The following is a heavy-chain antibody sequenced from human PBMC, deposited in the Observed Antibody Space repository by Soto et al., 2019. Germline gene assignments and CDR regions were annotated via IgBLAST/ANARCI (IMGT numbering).Heavy chain of an antibody. D-gene: IGHD3-10*02. V-gene: IGHV3-7*01. J-gene: IGHJ3*02. CDR2: IRYDGRDK. Sequence: GGSLRLSCAASGFTFSSHWMSWVRQAPGKGLEWVANIRYDGRDKYYADSVKGRFTISRDNAKNSLYLQMNSLRAEDTAVYYCARPTMSGAFDIWGQGTMVTVSS. CDR3: ARPTMSGAFDI. CDR1: GFTFSSHW.